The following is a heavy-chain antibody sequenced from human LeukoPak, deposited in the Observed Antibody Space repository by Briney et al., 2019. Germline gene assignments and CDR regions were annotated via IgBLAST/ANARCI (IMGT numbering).Heavy chain of an antibody. J-gene: IGHJ5*02. CDR2: IYYSGST. D-gene: IGHD6-13*01. CDR1: GDSISSYY. CDR3: ATYGYSSSWYWFDP. V-gene: IGHV4-59*01. Sequence: SETLSLTCTVSGDSISSYYWSWIRQPPGKGLEWIGYIYYSGSTNYNPSLKSRVTISIDTSKNQFSLNLSSVTAADTAVYYCATYGYSSSWYWFDPWGQGTLVTVSS.